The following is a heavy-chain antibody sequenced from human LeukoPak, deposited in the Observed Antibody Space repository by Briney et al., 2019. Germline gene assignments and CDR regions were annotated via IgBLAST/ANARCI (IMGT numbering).Heavy chain of an antibody. Sequence: SETLSLTCTVSGGSISSYYWSWIRQPPGKGLEWIGYIYYSGSTNYNPSLKSRVTISVDTSKNQFSLKLSSVTAADTAVYYCARESYGDNYFDYWGQGTLVTVSS. CDR1: GGSISSYY. CDR2: IYYSGST. CDR3: ARESYGDNYFDY. J-gene: IGHJ4*02. V-gene: IGHV4-59*01. D-gene: IGHD4-17*01.